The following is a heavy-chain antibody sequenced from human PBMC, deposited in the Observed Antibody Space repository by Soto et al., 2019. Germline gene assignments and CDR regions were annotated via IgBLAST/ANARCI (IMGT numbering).Heavy chain of an antibody. CDR3: ADLRPAPTHYYYYDMDV. V-gene: IGHV3-23*01. CDR1: GFTFSYYT. CDR2: ISNSGDTI. Sequence: EVQLLESGGGLVQPGGSLRLSCVASGFTFSYYTMSWVRQAPGKGLEWVSGISNSGDTIYYADSVKGRSTISRDNFKNTLYPQINRLRADDTAVYYCADLRPAPTHYYYYDMDVWGQGTTVTVSS. D-gene: IGHD2-2*01. J-gene: IGHJ6*02.